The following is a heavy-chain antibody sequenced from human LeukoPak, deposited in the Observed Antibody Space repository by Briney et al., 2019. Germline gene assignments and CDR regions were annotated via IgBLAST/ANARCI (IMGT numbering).Heavy chain of an antibody. CDR1: GFTFSDHY. J-gene: IGHJ4*02. CDR2: TRNKVNSYTT. V-gene: IGHV3-72*01. Sequence: GGSLRLSCAASGFTFSDHYMDWVSQDPGKGLERVVRTRNKVNSYTTEYAASVKGRFTFSRDDLKSSLYLQMNSLQTEDTAVYYCVRAGLRTTPFYFDYWGQGALVIVPS. CDR3: VRAGLRTTPFYFDY. D-gene: IGHD1-7*01.